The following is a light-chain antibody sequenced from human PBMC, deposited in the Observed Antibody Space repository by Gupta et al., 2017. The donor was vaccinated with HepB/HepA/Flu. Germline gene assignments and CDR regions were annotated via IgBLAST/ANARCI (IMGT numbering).Light chain of an antibody. V-gene: IGLV3-1*01. CDR1: KLGDKY. Sequence: SYELTQPPSVSVSPGQTASITCSGDKLGDKYACWYQQKPDHHLLLVIYKDSNPPAGTPERFSGSTSGNTATLTISGTQAMDEDDYYFQAWDSTYVVFGGGTKLTVL. CDR2: KDS. CDR3: QAWDSTYVV. J-gene: IGLJ2*01.